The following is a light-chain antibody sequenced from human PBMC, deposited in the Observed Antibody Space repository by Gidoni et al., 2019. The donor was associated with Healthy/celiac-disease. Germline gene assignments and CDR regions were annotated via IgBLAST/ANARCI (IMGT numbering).Light chain of an antibody. V-gene: IGKV3-11*01. CDR3: QQRRNWPIT. Sequence: IVLTQSPATLSLSPGERATLSCRASQSVSSYLAWYQQKPGQAPMLLIYYASYRATGIPARFSGSGSGTDFTLTISSLEPEDFAVYYCQQRRNWPITFGQGTRLEIK. J-gene: IGKJ5*01. CDR1: QSVSSY. CDR2: YAS.